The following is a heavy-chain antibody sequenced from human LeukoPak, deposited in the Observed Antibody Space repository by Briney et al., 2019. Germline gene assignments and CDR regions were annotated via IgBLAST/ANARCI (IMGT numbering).Heavy chain of an antibody. CDR2: IYPSGTT. CDR3: ARGGYCGDDCFFYS. V-gene: IGHV4-61*02. Sequence: PSETLSLTCTVSGGSINSGTYYWRWIRQPAGTGLEWMGRIYPSGTTNYNPSLKSRVTISVDTSKNQFSLKLTSVTAADTAVYYCARGGYCGDDCFFYSWGQGTLVTVSS. J-gene: IGHJ4*02. D-gene: IGHD2-21*02. CDR1: GGSINSGTYY.